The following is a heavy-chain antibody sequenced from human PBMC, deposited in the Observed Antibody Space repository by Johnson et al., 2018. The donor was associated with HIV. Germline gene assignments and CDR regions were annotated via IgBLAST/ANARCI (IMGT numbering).Heavy chain of an antibody. CDR2: ISYDGSNK. CDR3: ARDRRIQLGSQTGGTAYDI. Sequence: VQLVESGGGVVKPGRSLSLSCAASGFTFSSYAIHWVRQAPGKGLEWVAVISYDGSNKYYADSVKGRFTISRDNSKNTLYLQMKSLRAEETGVYYCARDRRIQLGSQTGGTAYDIWGQGTMVTVSS. J-gene: IGHJ3*02. CDR1: GFTFSSYA. V-gene: IGHV3-30*14. D-gene: IGHD5-18*01.